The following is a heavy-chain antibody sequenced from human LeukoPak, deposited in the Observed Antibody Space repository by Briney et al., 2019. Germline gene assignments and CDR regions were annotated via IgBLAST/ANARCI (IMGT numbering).Heavy chain of an antibody. Sequence: PSETLSLTCDVSGGFISSGTHYWMWVRQPVGKGLEWLGRIFTSGSPTYNSSLESRLIISIDKSKNQFSLKLSSVTAADTALYYCARRTVTNGWFRIDYWGQGSLVIVSS. CDR1: GGFISSGTHY. V-gene: IGHV4-61*02. J-gene: IGHJ4*02. CDR2: IFTSGSP. CDR3: ARRTVTNGWFRIDY. D-gene: IGHD6-19*01.